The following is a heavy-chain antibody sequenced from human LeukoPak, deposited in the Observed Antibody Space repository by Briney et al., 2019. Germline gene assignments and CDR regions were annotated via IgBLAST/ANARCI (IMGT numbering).Heavy chain of an antibody. V-gene: IGHV4-59*08. Sequence: SETLSLTCTVSGGSISSYYWSWIRQPPGKGLEWIGYIYYSGSTYYNPSLKSRVTISVDTSKNQFSLKLSSVTAADTAVYYCARATPQDAFDIWGQGTMVTVSS. CDR2: IYYSGST. CDR3: ARATPQDAFDI. J-gene: IGHJ3*02. CDR1: GGSISSYY.